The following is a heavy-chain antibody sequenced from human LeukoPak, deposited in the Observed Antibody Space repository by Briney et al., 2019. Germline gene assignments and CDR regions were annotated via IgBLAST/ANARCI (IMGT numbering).Heavy chain of an antibody. CDR3: ARAPIAAARGYYFDY. J-gene: IGHJ4*02. V-gene: IGHV3-30-3*01. Sequence: GGSLRLSCAASGFTFSSYAMHWVRQAPGKELEWVAVISYDGSNKYYADSVKGRFTISRDNSKNTLYLQMNSLRAEDTAVYYCARAPIAAARGYYFDYWGQGTLVTVSS. CDR1: GFTFSSYA. CDR2: ISYDGSNK. D-gene: IGHD6-13*01.